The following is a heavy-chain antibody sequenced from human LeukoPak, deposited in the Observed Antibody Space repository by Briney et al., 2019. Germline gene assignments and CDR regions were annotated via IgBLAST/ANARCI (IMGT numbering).Heavy chain of an antibody. D-gene: IGHD6-19*01. CDR1: GSTFTNYG. CDR3: ARDGGYSSGSSDY. V-gene: IGHV1-18*01. CDR2: ISAYNGNT. Sequence: ASVKVSCKASGSTFTNYGISWVRQAPGQGLEWMGWISAYNGNTNYAQKFQGRVTMTTDTSTTTAYMEVKSLRSDDTAVFYCARDGGYSSGSSDYWGQGTLVTVSS. J-gene: IGHJ4*02.